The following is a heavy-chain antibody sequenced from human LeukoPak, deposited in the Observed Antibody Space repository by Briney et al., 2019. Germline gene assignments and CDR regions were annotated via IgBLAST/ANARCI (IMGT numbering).Heavy chain of an antibody. CDR2: IYHSGST. Sequence: PSETLSLTCTVSGGSISSSGYYWSWIRQPPGKGLEWIGYIYHSGSTYYNPSLKSRVTISVDRSKNQFSLKLSSVTAADTAVYYCASVGYGGNSHYWGQGTLVTVSS. J-gene: IGHJ4*02. V-gene: IGHV4-30-2*01. CDR1: GGSISSSGYY. D-gene: IGHD4-23*01. CDR3: ASVGYGGNSHY.